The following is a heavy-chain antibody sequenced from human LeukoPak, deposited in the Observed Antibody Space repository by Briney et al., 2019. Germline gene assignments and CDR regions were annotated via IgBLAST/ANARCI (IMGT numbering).Heavy chain of an antibody. CDR2: IYYSGST. J-gene: IGHJ4*02. V-gene: IGHV4-61*01. CDR1: GASVSSASY. Sequence: PSETLSLTCTVSGASVSSASYWTWIRQPPGKGLEWIGYIYYSGSTNYNPSLKSRVTISVDTSKNQFSLKLSSVTAADTAVYYCARGDYSRSFDYWGQGTLVTVSS. D-gene: IGHD1-26*01. CDR3: ARGDYSRSFDY.